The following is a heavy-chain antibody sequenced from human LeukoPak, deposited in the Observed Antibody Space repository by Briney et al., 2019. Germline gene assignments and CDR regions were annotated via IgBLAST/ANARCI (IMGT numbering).Heavy chain of an antibody. Sequence: PWETLDLTCTVSGGSISSSRYYWGWLRQPPGKGLVWIVSIYYSGRTYYNPSLKSRITISVDTSKSQFSMKMSSVTAADTAVYYCARRNYASRASDAFDIWGQGKMVTVSS. CDR1: GGSISSSRYY. CDR3: ARRNYASRASDAFDI. V-gene: IGHV4-39*01. CDR2: IYYSGRT. J-gene: IGHJ3*02. D-gene: IGHD3-22*01.